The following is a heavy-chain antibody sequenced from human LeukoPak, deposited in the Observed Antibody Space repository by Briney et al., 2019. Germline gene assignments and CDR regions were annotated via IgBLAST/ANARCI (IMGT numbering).Heavy chain of an antibody. J-gene: IGHJ6*03. CDR2: ISGSGGST. V-gene: IGHV3-23*01. CDR3: AKDGYSYGYGYYYYMDV. Sequence: GGSLRLSCAASGFTFSNYGMSWVRQAPGKGLEWVSAISGSGGSTYYADSVKGRFTISRDNSKNTLYLQMNSLRAEDTAVYYCAKDGYSYGYGYYYYMDVWGKGTTVTISS. CDR1: GFTFSNYG. D-gene: IGHD5-18*01.